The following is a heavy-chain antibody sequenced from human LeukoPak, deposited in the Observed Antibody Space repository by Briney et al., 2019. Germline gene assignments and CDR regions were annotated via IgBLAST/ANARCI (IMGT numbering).Heavy chain of an antibody. Sequence: PSETLSLTCTVSGGSISSYYWSWIRQPPGKGLEWIGYIYYSGSTNYNPSLKSRVTISVDTSKNQFSLKLSSVTAADTAVYYCARAPFRIVGATDAFDIWGQGTMVTVSS. CDR3: ARAPFRIVGATDAFDI. J-gene: IGHJ3*02. CDR2: IYYSGST. CDR1: GGSISSYY. D-gene: IGHD1-26*01. V-gene: IGHV4-59*08.